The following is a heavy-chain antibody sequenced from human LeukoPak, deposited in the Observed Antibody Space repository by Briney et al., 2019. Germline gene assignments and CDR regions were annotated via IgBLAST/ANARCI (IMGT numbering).Heavy chain of an antibody. V-gene: IGHV3-74*01. CDR1: GFTFSSYW. J-gene: IGHJ4*02. CDR3: ALHPTFDY. CDR2: INSDGSST. Sequence: GGSLRLSCAASGFTFSSYWMHWVRQAPGEGLVWVSRINSDGSSTLYAGSVKGRFTISRDNAKNTLYLQMNSLRAEDTAVYYCALHPTFDYWGQGTLVTVSS.